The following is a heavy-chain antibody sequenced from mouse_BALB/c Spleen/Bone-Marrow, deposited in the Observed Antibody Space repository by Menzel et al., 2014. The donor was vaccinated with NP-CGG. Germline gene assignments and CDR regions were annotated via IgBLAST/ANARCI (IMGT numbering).Heavy chain of an antibody. Sequence: VKLMESGAELVRPGASVKLSCKASGYSFANYWMNWVKQRPGQGLEWIGMIHPSDSETRLNQKFKDKATLTVDKSSSTAYMQLSSPTSEDSAVYYYARFGNYEGFAYWGQGTLVTVSA. D-gene: IGHD2-1*01. CDR1: GYSFANYW. CDR2: IHPSDSET. V-gene: IGHV1-74*01. CDR3: ARFGNYEGFAY. J-gene: IGHJ3*01.